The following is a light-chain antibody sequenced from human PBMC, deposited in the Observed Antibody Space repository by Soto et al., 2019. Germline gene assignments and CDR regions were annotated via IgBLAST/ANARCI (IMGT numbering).Light chain of an antibody. CDR1: QSLNIY. CDR2: GAS. CDR3: QQSYRSPYT. V-gene: IGKV1-39*01. J-gene: IGKJ2*01. Sequence: IQMTQSPSSLSASVGDSVTVTCRASQSLNIYLNWYQQKPGKAPTLLIYGASSLQSGVPSRFTGGGSRTDFTLTISSLQPEDFATCYCQQSYRSPYTFGQGTKLEIK.